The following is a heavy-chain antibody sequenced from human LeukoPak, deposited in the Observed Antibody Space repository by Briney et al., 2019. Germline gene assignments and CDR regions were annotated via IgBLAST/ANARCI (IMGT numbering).Heavy chain of an antibody. Sequence: GESLQISCKGSGYSFTSYWIGWVRQVPGKGLEWMGIIYPGDSNIKYSPSFQGQVTISADKSIRTAYPQWSSLKASDTAMYYCASGEVAGGPAPLDYWGQGTLVTVSS. CDR2: IYPGDSNI. J-gene: IGHJ4*02. D-gene: IGHD6-13*01. V-gene: IGHV5-51*01. CDR3: ASGEVAGGPAPLDY. CDR1: GYSFTSYW.